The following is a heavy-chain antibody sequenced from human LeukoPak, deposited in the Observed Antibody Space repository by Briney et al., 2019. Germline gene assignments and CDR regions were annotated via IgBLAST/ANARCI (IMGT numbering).Heavy chain of an antibody. CDR1: GGSISSGGYY. J-gene: IGHJ4*02. V-gene: IGHV4-31*03. CDR2: IHYSGST. CDR3: ARVIVLRGRHIDS. D-gene: IGHD3-10*01. Sequence: PSQTLSLTCTVSGGSISSGGYYWSWIRQHPGKGLEWIGYIHYSGSTYNTASLKSRITISVATSKNQFALKLNSVTAADTAVYYCARVIVLRGRHIDSWGQGTLVTVSS.